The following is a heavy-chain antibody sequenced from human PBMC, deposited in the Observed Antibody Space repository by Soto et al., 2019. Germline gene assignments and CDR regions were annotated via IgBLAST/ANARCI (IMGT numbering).Heavy chain of an antibody. Sequence: ASVKVSCKVSGYTLTELSMHWVRQAPGKGLERMGGFDPEDGETIYAQKFQGRVTMTEDTSTDTAYMELSSLRSEDTAVYYCARGDTYYYFWSGYQNRGYYGMDVWRQGTTVTVSS. CDR2: FDPEDGET. CDR1: GYTLTELS. D-gene: IGHD3-3*01. J-gene: IGHJ6*02. CDR3: ARGDTYYYFWSGYQNRGYYGMDV. V-gene: IGHV1-24*01.